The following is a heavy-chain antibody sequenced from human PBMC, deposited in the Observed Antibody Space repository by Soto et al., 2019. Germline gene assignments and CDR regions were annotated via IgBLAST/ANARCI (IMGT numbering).Heavy chain of an antibody. D-gene: IGHD5-12*01. CDR3: ARDSDPYNSGPNWFDH. CDR1: GYTFITYG. J-gene: IGHJ5*02. CDR2: ISAYNGDT. Sequence: VKVACKASGYTFITYGISWVRQAPGQRLEWMGWISAYNGDTNYGQNVQGRVTMTTDTSTSTAYMELRSLRSDDTAVYYCARDSDPYNSGPNWFDHWGQGTLVTVSS. V-gene: IGHV1-18*01.